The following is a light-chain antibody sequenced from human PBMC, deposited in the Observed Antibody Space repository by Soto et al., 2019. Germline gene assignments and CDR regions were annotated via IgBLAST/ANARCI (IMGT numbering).Light chain of an antibody. V-gene: IGKV1-39*01. J-gene: IGKJ5*01. CDR3: LQDYNYFG. CDR1: QSISSY. CDR2: AAS. Sequence: DIQMTQSPSSLSASVGDRVTITCRASQSISSYLNWYQQKPGKAPKLLIYAASSLQSGVPSRFSGSGSGTDFTLTINNLQPEDFATYYCLQDYNYFGFGQGTRLEIK.